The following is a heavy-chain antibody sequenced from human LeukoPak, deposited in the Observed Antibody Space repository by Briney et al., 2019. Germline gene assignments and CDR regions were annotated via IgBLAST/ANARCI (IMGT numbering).Heavy chain of an antibody. Sequence: GGSLRLSCAASGFTFSSYWMSWVRQAPGKGLEWVANIKQDGSEKYYVDSVKGRFTISRDNAKSSLYLQMNSLRAEDTAVYYCARDSASIAARRGIDYWGQGTLVTVSS. CDR3: ARDSASIAARRGIDY. CDR1: GFTFSSYW. J-gene: IGHJ4*02. CDR2: IKQDGSEK. V-gene: IGHV3-7*01. D-gene: IGHD6-6*01.